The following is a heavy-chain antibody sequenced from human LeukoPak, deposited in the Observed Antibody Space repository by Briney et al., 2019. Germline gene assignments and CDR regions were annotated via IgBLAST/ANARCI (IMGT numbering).Heavy chain of an antibody. CDR2: IDPSSRTI. CDR1: AFTFSSSW. V-gene: IGHV3-48*02. D-gene: IGHD1-26*01. CDR3: ARDVGGGYYSPTY. J-gene: IGHJ4*02. Sequence: PGGSLRLSCVASAFTFSSSWMNWVRQAPGKGLEWISFIDPSSRTIYYADSVKGRFTISRDNAKRSLYLQMNSLRDEDTALYYCARDVGGGYYSPTYWGQGTLVTVSS.